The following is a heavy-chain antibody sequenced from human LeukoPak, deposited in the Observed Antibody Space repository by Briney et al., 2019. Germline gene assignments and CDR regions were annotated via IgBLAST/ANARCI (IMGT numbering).Heavy chain of an antibody. D-gene: IGHD6-6*01. V-gene: IGHV1-2*02. CDR3: AREGSSSPTHFDY. Sequence: ASVKVSCKASGYTFTGYYIHWVRQAPGQGLEWMGWINPNSGGTNYAQKFQGRVTMTRDTSISTAYMELSRLRSDDTAVYYCAREGSSSPTHFDYWGQGTLVTVSS. CDR2: INPNSGGT. J-gene: IGHJ4*02. CDR1: GYTFTGYY.